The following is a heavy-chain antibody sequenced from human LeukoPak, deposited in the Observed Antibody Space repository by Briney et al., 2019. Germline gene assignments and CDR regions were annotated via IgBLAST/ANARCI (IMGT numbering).Heavy chain of an antibody. V-gene: IGHV3-23*01. CDR2: ISGSGGST. J-gene: IGHJ4*02. Sequence: GGSLRLSCAASGFTFSTYGMSWVRQAPGKELEWVSAISGSGGSTYYADSVKGRFTISRDNSKNTLYLQMNSLRAEDTAVYYCAKGYYDSSGYWFDYWGQGTLVTVSS. D-gene: IGHD3-22*01. CDR3: AKGYYDSSGYWFDY. CDR1: GFTFSTYG.